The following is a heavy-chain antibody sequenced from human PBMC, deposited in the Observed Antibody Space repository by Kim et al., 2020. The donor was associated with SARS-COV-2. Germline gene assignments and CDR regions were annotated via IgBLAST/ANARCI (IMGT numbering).Heavy chain of an antibody. CDR1: GGTFSSYA. CDR2: IIPIFGTA. V-gene: IGHV1-69*13. J-gene: IGHJ6*02. D-gene: IGHD2-15*01. CDR3: ARDRVTGYCSGGSCYHAHYYYGMDV. Sequence: SVKVSCKASGGTFSSYAISWVRQAPGQGLEWMGGIIPIFGTANYAQKLQGRVTITADESTSTAYMELSSLRSEDTAVYYCARDRVTGYCSGGSCYHAHYYYGMDVWGQGTTVTVSS.